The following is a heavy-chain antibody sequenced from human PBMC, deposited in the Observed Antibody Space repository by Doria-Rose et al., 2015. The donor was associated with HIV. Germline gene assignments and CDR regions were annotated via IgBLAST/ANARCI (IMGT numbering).Heavy chain of an antibody. CDR2: TFSDDER. CDR1: GVSLSSPGMG. Sequence: SGPVLVKPTEILTLTCTVSGVSLSSPGMGVSWIRQPPGKALEWLANTFSDDERSYKTSLKSRLTISRGTSKSQVVLTMTDMDPVDTATYYCARIKSSRWYHKYYFDFWGQGTLVIVSA. J-gene: IGHJ4*02. CDR3: ARIKSSRWYHKYYFDF. V-gene: IGHV2-26*01. D-gene: IGHD6-13*01.